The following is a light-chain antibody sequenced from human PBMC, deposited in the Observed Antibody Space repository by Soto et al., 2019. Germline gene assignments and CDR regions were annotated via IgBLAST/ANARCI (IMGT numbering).Light chain of an antibody. Sequence: DIVMTQSPLSLPVTPGEPASISCRSSQSLLHSNGYNYLDWYLQKPGQSPQLLIYLGSNRASGVPDRFSGSGSGTDFTLKISRVGAEDVGVYYCMQALQTPWYTFGQGTKLEIK. V-gene: IGKV2-28*01. CDR1: QSLLHSNGYNY. J-gene: IGKJ2*01. CDR3: MQALQTPWYT. CDR2: LGS.